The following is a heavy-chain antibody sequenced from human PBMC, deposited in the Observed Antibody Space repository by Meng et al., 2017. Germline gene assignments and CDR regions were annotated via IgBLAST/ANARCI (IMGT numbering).Heavy chain of an antibody. D-gene: IGHD3-10*01. V-gene: IGHV1-2*02. CDR1: GYTFTGYY. J-gene: IGHJ6*02. CDR2: INPNSGGT. Sequence: ASVKVSCKASGYTFTGYYMHWVRQAPGQGLEWMGWINPNSGGTNYAQKFQGRVTISRDNSKNTLYLQMNSLRAEDTAVYYCARDQVTMVRGVITYYYYYGMDVWGQGTTVTVSS. CDR3: ARDQVTMVRGVITYYYYYGMDV.